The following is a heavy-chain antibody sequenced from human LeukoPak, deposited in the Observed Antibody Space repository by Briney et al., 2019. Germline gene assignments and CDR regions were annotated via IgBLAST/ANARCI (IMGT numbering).Heavy chain of an antibody. CDR3: ERATEISSTSPLYYYYGMDG. CDR1: GGTFSSYA. V-gene: IGHV1-69*01. J-gene: IGHJ6*02. D-gene: IGHD2-2*01. Sequence: SVKVSCKASGGTFSSYAISWVRQAPGQGLEWMGGIIPIFGTANYAQTFQGRVTITADESTSTAYMELSSLRSEDTAVYYCERATEISSTSPLYYYYGMDGGGEGTTVTVS. CDR2: IIPIFGTA.